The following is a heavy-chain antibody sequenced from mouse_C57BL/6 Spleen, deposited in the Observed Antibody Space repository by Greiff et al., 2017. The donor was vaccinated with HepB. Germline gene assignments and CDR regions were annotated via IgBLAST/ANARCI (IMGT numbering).Heavy chain of an antibody. J-gene: IGHJ4*01. CDR3: ARDYDYDGGGAMDY. D-gene: IGHD2-4*01. Sequence: QVQLQQSGPELVKPGASVKISCKASGYAFSSSWMNWVKQRPGKGLEWIGRIYPGDGDTNYNGKFKGKATLTADKSSSTAYMQLSSLTSEDSAVYFCARDYDYDGGGAMDYWGQGTSVTVSS. CDR1: GYAFSSSW. V-gene: IGHV1-82*01. CDR2: IYPGDGDT.